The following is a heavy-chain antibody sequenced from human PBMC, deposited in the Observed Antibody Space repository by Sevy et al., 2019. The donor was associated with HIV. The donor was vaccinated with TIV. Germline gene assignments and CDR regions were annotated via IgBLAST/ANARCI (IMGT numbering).Heavy chain of an antibody. J-gene: IGHJ4*02. CDR1: GFTFGDFA. V-gene: IGHV3-49*04. Sequence: GGSLRLSCTTSGFTFGDFAMSWVRQAPGKGLEWVAFFKSKRLDGTLHHAASVKGRLAIAREDSNGIAYLQMNDLKVEDTGVYYCTRWKGAKSIFDYWGQRALVTVSS. CDR3: TRWKGAKSIFDY. D-gene: IGHD4-17*01. CDR2: FKSKRLDGTL.